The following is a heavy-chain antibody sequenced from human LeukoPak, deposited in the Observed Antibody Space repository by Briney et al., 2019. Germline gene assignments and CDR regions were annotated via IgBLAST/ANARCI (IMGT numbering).Heavy chain of an antibody. J-gene: IGHJ4*02. Sequence: ASVKVSCKASGYTFTSYAMNWVRQAPGQGLEWMGWINTNTGNPTYAQGFTGRFVFSLDTSVSTAYLQISSLKAEDTAVYYCARDGSSKQWLDPNDYWGQGTLITVSS. CDR3: ARDGSSKQWLDPNDY. CDR1: GYTFTSYA. CDR2: INTNTGNP. D-gene: IGHD6-19*01. V-gene: IGHV7-4-1*02.